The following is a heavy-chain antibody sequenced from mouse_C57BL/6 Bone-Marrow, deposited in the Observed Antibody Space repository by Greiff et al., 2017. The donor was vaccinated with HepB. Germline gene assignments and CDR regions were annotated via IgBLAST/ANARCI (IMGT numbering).Heavy chain of an antibody. CDR1: GFTFTDYY. CDR2: IRNKANGYTT. V-gene: IGHV7-3*01. D-gene: IGHD2-4*01. CDR3: ARSGYDYSFAY. Sequence: EVQWVESGGGLVQPGGSLSLSCAASGFTFTDYYMSWVRQPPGKALEWLGFIRNKANGYTTEYSASVKGRFTISRDNSQSILYLQMNALRAEDSATYYCARSGYDYSFAYWGQGTLVTVSA. J-gene: IGHJ3*01.